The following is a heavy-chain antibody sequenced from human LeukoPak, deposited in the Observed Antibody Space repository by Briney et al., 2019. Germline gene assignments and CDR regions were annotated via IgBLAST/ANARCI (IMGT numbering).Heavy chain of an antibody. D-gene: IGHD3-10*01. CDR1: GYTFTSYY. Sequence: ASVKVSCKASGYTFTSYYMHWVRQAPGQGLEWMGIINPSGGSTSYAQKFQGRVTMTRDTSTSTVYMELSSLRSEDTAVYYCARTYYGSGSYYNYGMDVWGQGTTVTVSS. V-gene: IGHV1-46*01. J-gene: IGHJ6*02. CDR2: INPSGGST. CDR3: ARTYYGSGSYYNYGMDV.